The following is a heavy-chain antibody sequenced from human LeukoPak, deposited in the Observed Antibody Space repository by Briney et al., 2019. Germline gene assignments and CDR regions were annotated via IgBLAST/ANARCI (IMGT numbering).Heavy chain of an antibody. V-gene: IGHV1-46*01. J-gene: IGHJ4*02. D-gene: IGHD3-16*02. CDR3: ATDSPKGYLTVDY. CDR2: ISPSGDAT. Sequence: ASVKVSCKASGYTFSSHYMHWVRQAPGQGLEWMGVISPSGDATLYAQKLQGRVTMTRDTSTSTLYMDLSSLRSEDTAVYYCATDSPKGYLTVDYWGQGTLVTVSS. CDR1: GYTFSSHY.